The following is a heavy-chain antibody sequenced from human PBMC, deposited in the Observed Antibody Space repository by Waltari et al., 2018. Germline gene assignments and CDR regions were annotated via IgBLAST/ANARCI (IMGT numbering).Heavy chain of an antibody. J-gene: IGHJ6*02. CDR3: AGGVDTPKGYYYYGMDV. CDR2: ISSSGSTI. Sequence: EVKLVESGGGLVQPGGSLRLSCGASGFSFRSYEMGWVRQAPGTGLEWVSYISSSGSTIYYADSVKGRFTISRDNAKNSLYLQMNSLRAEDTAVYYCAGGVDTPKGYYYYGMDVWGQGTTVTVSS. CDR1: GFSFRSYE. D-gene: IGHD2-8*02. V-gene: IGHV3-48*03.